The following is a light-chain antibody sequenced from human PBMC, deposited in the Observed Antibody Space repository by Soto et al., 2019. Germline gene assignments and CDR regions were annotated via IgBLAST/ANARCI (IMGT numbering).Light chain of an antibody. CDR2: GAS. V-gene: IGKV3-20*01. CDR1: QSINSTY. Sequence: EIVLTQSPGTLSLSPGERATLSCRSSQSINSTYLAWYQQKPGQGPRHLMYGASSRATGIPDRFSGSGSGTAFTLTINRLEPEDFAVYDCQPYDSSPRTFGKGTKVDIK. J-gene: IGKJ1*01. CDR3: QPYDSSPRT.